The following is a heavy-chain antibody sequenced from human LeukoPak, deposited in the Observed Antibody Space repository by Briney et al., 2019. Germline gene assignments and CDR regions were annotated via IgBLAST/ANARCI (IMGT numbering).Heavy chain of an antibody. V-gene: IGHV4-38-2*02. CDR1: GYSISSGYY. CDR2: IYHSGST. Sequence: SETLSLTCTVSGYSISSGYYWGWIRQPPGKGLEWIGSIYHSGSTNYNPSLKSRVTISVDTSKNQFSLKLSSVTAADTAVYYCARGRGRWLQFGYWGQGTLVTVSS. D-gene: IGHD5-24*01. CDR3: ARGRGRWLQFGY. J-gene: IGHJ4*02.